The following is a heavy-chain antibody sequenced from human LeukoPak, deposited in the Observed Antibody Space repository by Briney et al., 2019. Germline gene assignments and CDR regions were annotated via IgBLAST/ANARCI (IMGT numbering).Heavy chain of an antibody. CDR1: GYTFTSYD. CDR3: ARVVDFWSGYYTPGYMDV. Sequence: ASVEVSCKASGYTFTSYDINWVRQATGQGLEWMGWMNPNSGNTGYAQKFQGRVTMTRNTSISTAYMELSSLRSEDTAVYYCARVVDFWSGYYTPGYMDVWGKGTTVTVSS. J-gene: IGHJ6*03. D-gene: IGHD3-3*01. V-gene: IGHV1-8*01. CDR2: MNPNSGNT.